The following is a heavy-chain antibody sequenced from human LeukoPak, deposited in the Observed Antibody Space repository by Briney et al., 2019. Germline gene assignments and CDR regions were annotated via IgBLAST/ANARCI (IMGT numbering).Heavy chain of an antibody. V-gene: IGHV3-49*04. J-gene: IGHJ4*02. Sequence: GGSLRLSCAASGFTFSSYAMHWVRQAPGKGLEWVGLIRHRTSGGTIEYAASVKGRFTISRDDSKSIAYLQMNTLKTEDTAVYYCASCRSSNCYSNYWGQGTLVTVSS. CDR3: ASCRSSNCYSNY. CDR2: IRHRTSGGTI. CDR1: GFTFSSYA. D-gene: IGHD2-2*01.